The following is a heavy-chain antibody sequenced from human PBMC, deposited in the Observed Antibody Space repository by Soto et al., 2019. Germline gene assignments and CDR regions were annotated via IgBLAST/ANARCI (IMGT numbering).Heavy chain of an antibody. CDR2: IYQSGRTYGSVTT. CDR3: ARGQSIVAAIDYFDY. Sequence: QPQLQESGSGLVKPSQTLSLTCSVSGAYVSSAGYSWSWIRQPPGKGLEWIGYIYQSGRTYGSVTTSYNPSLKSRVTISVYRSLNQFSLNLMSVTAADTAVYFCARGQSIVAAIDYFDYWGQGSLVTVSS. J-gene: IGHJ4*02. V-gene: IGHV4-30-2*01. D-gene: IGHD5-12*01. CDR1: GAYVSSAGYS.